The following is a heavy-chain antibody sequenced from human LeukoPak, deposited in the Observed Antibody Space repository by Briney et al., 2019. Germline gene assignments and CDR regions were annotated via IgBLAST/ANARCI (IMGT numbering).Heavy chain of an antibody. CDR2: IKQDGSEK. CDR3: ARDQSDYDILTGYYRYFDY. D-gene: IGHD3-9*01. V-gene: IGHV3-7*03. J-gene: IGHJ4*02. Sequence: GGSLRLSCAASGFTFSSYWMSWVRQAPGKGLEWVANIKQDGSEKYYVDSVKGRFTISRDNAKNSLYLQTNSLRAEDTAVYYCARDQSDYDILTGYYRYFDYWGQGTLVTVSS. CDR1: GFTFSSYW.